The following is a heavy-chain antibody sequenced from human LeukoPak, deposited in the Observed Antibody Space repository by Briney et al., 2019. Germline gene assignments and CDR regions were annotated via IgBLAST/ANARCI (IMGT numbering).Heavy chain of an antibody. CDR1: GFTFSSYS. CDR3: ARGILTGYYLLDY. CDR2: ISSSSYI. J-gene: IGHJ4*02. V-gene: IGHV3-21*01. D-gene: IGHD3-9*01. Sequence: GSLRLSCSASGFTFSSYSMNWVRQAPGKGLEWVSSISSSSYIYYADSVKGRFTISRDNAKNSLYLQMNSLRAEDTAVYYCARGILTGYYLLDYWGQGTLVTVSS.